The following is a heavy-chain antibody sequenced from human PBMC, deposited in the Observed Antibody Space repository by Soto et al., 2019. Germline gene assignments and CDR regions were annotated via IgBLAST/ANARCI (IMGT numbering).Heavy chain of an antibody. CDR1: GFTFSSYS. D-gene: IGHD1-26*01. Sequence: EVQLVESGGGLVQPGGSLRLSCAASGFTFSSYSMNWVRQAPGKGLEWVSYISSSSSTIYYADSVKGRFTISRDNAKNSLYLQMNSLRDEDTAVYYCARACRWELLPGAFDIWGQGTMVTVSS. V-gene: IGHV3-48*02. CDR2: ISSSSSTI. CDR3: ARACRWELLPGAFDI. J-gene: IGHJ3*02.